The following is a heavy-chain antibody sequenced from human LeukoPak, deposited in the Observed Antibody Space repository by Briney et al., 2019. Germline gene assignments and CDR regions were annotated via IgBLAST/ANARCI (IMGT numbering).Heavy chain of an antibody. J-gene: IGHJ6*02. Sequence: ASVKVSCKASGYTFTGYYMHWVRQAPGQGLEWMGWINPNSGGTNYAQKFQGRVTMTRDTSISTAYMELSSLRSEDTAVYYCARDRYVNSGFYYGMDVWGQGTTVTVSS. D-gene: IGHD3-10*01. CDR1: GYTFTGYY. CDR3: ARDRYVNSGFYYGMDV. CDR2: INPNSGGT. V-gene: IGHV1-2*02.